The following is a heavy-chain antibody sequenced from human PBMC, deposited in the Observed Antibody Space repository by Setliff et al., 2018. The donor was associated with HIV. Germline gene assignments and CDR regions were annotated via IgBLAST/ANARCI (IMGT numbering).Heavy chain of an antibody. D-gene: IGHD3-22*01. Sequence: PSETLSLTCTVSGGSISSHYWSWIRQPPGKGLEWIGYMYYSGSTNYNPSLKSRVSISVDTSKNQFSLKLSSVTAADTAVYYCARDLSIGYYYDSSGSYFDYWGQGALVTVSS. J-gene: IGHJ4*02. CDR2: MYYSGST. CDR1: GGSISSHY. V-gene: IGHV4-59*11. CDR3: ARDLSIGYYYDSSGSYFDY.